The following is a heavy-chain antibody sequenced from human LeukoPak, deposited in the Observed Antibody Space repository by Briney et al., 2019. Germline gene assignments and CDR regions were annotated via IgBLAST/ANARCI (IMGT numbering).Heavy chain of an antibody. CDR1: GFPDSTTY. J-gene: IGHJ6*03. Sequence: GGPVTPPRAPSGFPDSTTYMRGPRQPPGRGLVGVSLIYGGRITYYAEYVKGRFTISRDNSKNTLYLQMNSLRAEDTAVYYCARGHLVGTTSAYYYMDVWGKGTTVTVSS. CDR2: IYGGRIT. CDR3: ARGHLVGTTSAYYYMDV. D-gene: IGHD1-26*01. V-gene: IGHV3-53*03.